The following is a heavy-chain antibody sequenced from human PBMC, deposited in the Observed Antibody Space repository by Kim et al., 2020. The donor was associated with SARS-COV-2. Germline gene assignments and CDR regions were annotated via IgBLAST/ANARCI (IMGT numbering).Heavy chain of an antibody. D-gene: IGHD1-7*01. Sequence: GGYLRLSCAASGFTFDDYGMHWVRQAPGKGLEWVSGIRWNGGSIDYADSVKGRFNISKDNAKNSLYLQMNSLRAEDTALYYCAKDQAGGRNLHLDPDYGGQGTLVTVS. J-gene: IGHJ4*02. CDR3: AKDQAGGRNLHLDPDY. CDR2: IRWNGGSI. V-gene: IGHV3-9*01. CDR1: GFTFDDYG.